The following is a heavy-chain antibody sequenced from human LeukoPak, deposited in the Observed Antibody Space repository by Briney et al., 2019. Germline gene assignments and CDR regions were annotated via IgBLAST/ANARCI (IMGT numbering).Heavy chain of an antibody. CDR3: ATLQYVLLWFGESQNFDY. CDR1: GYTLTELS. D-gene: IGHD3-10*01. V-gene: IGHV1-24*01. J-gene: IGHJ4*02. Sequence: ASVKVSCKVSGYTLTELSMHWVRQAPGKGLEWMGGFDPEDGETIYAQKFQGRVTMTEDTSTDTAYMELSSLRSEDTAVYYCATLQYVLLWFGESQNFDYWGQGTLVAVSS. CDR2: FDPEDGET.